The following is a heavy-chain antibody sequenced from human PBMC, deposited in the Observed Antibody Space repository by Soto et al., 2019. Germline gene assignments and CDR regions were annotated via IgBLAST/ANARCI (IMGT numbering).Heavy chain of an antibody. CDR2: ITGSGGCP. J-gene: IGHJ4*02. CDR1: GFTFTTCA. CDR3: TKVGLTVAGAYCR. Sequence: EVQLLESGGGLVQPGGSLRLSCAASGFTFTTCAMSWVRQAPGKGLEWVSSITGSGGCPYYADSVKGRFTIARDNYKNTLYLSMTSLSAEVTALYDCTKVGLTVAGAYCRWGQGDLVTVSS. V-gene: IGHV3-23*01. D-gene: IGHD6-13*01.